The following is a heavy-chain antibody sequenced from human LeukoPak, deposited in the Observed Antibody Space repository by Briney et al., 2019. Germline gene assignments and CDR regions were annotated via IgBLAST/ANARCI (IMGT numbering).Heavy chain of an antibody. CDR3: VVDRRFKTFDY. V-gene: IGHV3-7*01. D-gene: IGHD3-10*01. J-gene: IGHJ4*02. Sequence: GGSLRLSCAASGFAFSNFWIYWVRQAPGKGLEWVASIKSDGSEDYYMDSVKGRFTISRDNANNSLYLQMSNLTAEDTAVYYCVVDRRFKTFDYWGQGTLVTVSS. CDR2: IKSDGSED. CDR1: GFAFSNFW.